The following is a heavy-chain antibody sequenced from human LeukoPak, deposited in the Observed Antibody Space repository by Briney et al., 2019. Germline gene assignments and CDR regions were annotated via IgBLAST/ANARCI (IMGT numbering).Heavy chain of an antibody. D-gene: IGHD3/OR15-3a*01. V-gene: IGHV3-23*01. CDR2: IRCSGGST. Sequence: PGASLRLSCAASGFTFSSYAMSWVRQAPGKVLEWVSPIRCSGGSTYYADSVKGRVTISRDNSKQTLYRQLDSVRAEETAVYYCAKDRTVRDDYWGERALVSVSS. CDR3: AKDRTVRDDY. J-gene: IGHJ4*02. CDR1: GFTFSSYA.